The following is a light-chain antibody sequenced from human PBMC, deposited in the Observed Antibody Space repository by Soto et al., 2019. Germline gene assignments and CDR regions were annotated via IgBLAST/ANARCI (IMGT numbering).Light chain of an antibody. CDR2: RNN. CDR3: QSYATSLTTYV. V-gene: IGLV1-40*01. J-gene: IGLJ1*01. Sequence: QAVVPQPPSVSGAPGQRVTISCSGSSSNIGTDNDVHWYQQLPGTAPKLLIYRNNNRPSGVPDRFSGSKSGTSASVAITGLQAEDEAVYYCQSYATSLTTYVFGTGTKVTVL. CDR1: SSNIGTDND.